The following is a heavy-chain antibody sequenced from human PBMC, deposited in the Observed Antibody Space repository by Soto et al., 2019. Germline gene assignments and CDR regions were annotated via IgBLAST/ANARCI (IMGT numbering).Heavy chain of an antibody. Sequence: SETLSLTCAVYGGSFSGYYWSWIRQPPGKGLEWIGEINHSGSTNYNPSLKSRVTISVDTSKNQFSLKLSSVTAADTAVYYCARGLITMVRGVTRFDYWGQGTLVTVS. CDR2: INHSGST. CDR3: ARGLITMVRGVTRFDY. V-gene: IGHV4-34*01. D-gene: IGHD3-10*01. J-gene: IGHJ4*02. CDR1: GGSFSGYY.